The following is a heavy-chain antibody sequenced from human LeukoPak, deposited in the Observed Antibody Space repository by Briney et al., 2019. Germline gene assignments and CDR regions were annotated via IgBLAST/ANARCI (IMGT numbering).Heavy chain of an antibody. CDR1: GFTASSTY. CDR3: ARDWDLDY. D-gene: IGHD3-16*01. Sequence: GGSLRLSCAASGFTASSTYMSWVRQAPGKGLEWVSIIYGGGDTYSADSVKGRFTISRDNSKNTLYLQMNSLRAEDTALYYCARDWDLDYWGQGTLVTVSS. J-gene: IGHJ4*02. V-gene: IGHV3-53*01. CDR2: IYGGGDT.